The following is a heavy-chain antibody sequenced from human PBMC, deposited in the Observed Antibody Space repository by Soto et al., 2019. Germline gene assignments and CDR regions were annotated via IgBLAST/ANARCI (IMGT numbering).Heavy chain of an antibody. Sequence: SETLSLTCTVSGGSIGTYYWSWIRQPPGKGLEWIGYIYYRGNTDYNPSLKSRVTISLDTPKNQFSLKLSSVTAADTAVYYCATIAAAVSYYYYGMDVWGQGTTVTVSS. CDR3: ATIAAAVSYYYYGMDV. D-gene: IGHD6-13*01. J-gene: IGHJ6*02. CDR2: IYYRGNT. CDR1: GGSIGTYY. V-gene: IGHV4-59*08.